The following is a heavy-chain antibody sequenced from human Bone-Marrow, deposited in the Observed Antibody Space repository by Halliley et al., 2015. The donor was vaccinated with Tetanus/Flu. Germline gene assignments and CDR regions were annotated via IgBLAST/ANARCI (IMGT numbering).Heavy chain of an antibody. CDR2: IYYTGGP. J-gene: IGHJ4*02. V-gene: IGHV4-59*01. D-gene: IGHD6-13*01. CDR3: ARDLGSSWEKVDY. Sequence: WIRYIYYTGGPNYNPSLKSRVSISGDTSQNQLSLQLRSVTAADTAVYYCARDLGSSWEKVDYWGQGTLVTVSS.